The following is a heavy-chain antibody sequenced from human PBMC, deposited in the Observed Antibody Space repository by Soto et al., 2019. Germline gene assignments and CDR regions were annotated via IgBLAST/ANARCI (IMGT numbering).Heavy chain of an antibody. V-gene: IGHV4-59*01. J-gene: IGHJ6*02. CDR3: ARDFWFEELSGGYYYYAMDV. CDR2: IYYTGST. CDR1: GGSISSSY. Sequence: PSETLSLTCTVSGGSISSSYWSWIRQPPGKGLEWIGYIYYTGSTYYSPSLKSRVIISVDASKSQFSLKLSSVTAADTAVYYCARDFWFEELSGGYYYYAMDVWGQGTTVTVSS. D-gene: IGHD3-10*01.